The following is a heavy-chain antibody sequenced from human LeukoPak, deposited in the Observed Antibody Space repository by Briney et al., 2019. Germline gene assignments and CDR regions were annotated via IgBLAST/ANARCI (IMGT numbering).Heavy chain of an antibody. D-gene: IGHD2/OR15-2a*01. CDR3: ARDGGHSTDFDY. CDR1: GFTFSRDW. CDR2: IKQDGSER. Sequence: GGSLRLSCAPSGFTFSRDWMSWVRQAPGKGPEWVANIKQDGSERYYVDSVKGRFTISRDNAKNSLYLQMNSLRAEDTAVYYCARDGGHSTDFDYWGQGTLVTVSS. J-gene: IGHJ4*02. V-gene: IGHV3-7*01.